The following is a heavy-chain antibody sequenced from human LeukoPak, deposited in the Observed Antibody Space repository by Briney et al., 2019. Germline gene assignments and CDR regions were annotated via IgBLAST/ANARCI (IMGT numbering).Heavy chain of an antibody. CDR1: GGSISDDY. Sequence: PETLSLTCTVSGGSISDDYWSRIRQPPGKGLEWIGYISDIGRTNYNASLKSRITISRDTSKNLFSLKVNSVTAADTAVYYCARQVQLVEFDYWGQGTLVTVSS. CDR3: ARQVQLVEFDY. J-gene: IGHJ4*02. CDR2: ISDIGRT. D-gene: IGHD6-13*01. V-gene: IGHV4-59*08.